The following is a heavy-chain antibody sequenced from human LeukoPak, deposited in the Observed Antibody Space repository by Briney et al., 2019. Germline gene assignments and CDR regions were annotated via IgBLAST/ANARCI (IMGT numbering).Heavy chain of an antibody. CDR3: AKGPRPWYYDILTGPFDY. CDR1: GFTFSSYW. V-gene: IGHV3-7*03. J-gene: IGHJ4*02. D-gene: IGHD3-9*01. Sequence: PGGSLRLSCAASGFTFSSYWMSWVRQSPGKGLEWVANIKEDGSEKYYVDSVKGRFTISRDNAKNSLYLQMNSLRAEDTALYYCAKGPRPWYYDILTGPFDYWGQGTLVTVSS. CDR2: IKEDGSEK.